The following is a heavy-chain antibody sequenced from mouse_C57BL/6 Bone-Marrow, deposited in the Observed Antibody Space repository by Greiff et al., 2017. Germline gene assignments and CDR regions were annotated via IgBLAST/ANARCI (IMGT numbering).Heavy chain of an antibody. D-gene: IGHD2-2*01. CDR1: GYTFTDYY. Sequence: VQLQQSGAELVRPGASVKLSCKASGYTFTDYYINWVKQRPGQGLEWIARIYPGSGNTYYNEKFKGKATLTAEKSSSTAYMQLSSLTSEVSAVYFCAREGVTSYFDYWGQGTTLTVSS. J-gene: IGHJ2*01. CDR2: IYPGSGNT. CDR3: AREGVTSYFDY. V-gene: IGHV1-76*01.